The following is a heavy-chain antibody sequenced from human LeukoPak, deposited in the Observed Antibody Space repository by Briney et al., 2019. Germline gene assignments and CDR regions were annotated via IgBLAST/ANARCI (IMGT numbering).Heavy chain of an antibody. J-gene: IGHJ1*01. Sequence: SGGSLRLSCAASGFTFSSYTMNWVRQAPGKGLEWVALISYDESYKYYADSVKGRFTISRDNSKNTLYLQMNSLRPEDTAVYYCAREPDCRSTSCYQYFQHWGQGTLVTVSS. CDR3: AREPDCRSTSCYQYFQH. CDR2: ISYDESYK. D-gene: IGHD2-2*01. V-gene: IGHV3-30*01. CDR1: GFTFSSYT.